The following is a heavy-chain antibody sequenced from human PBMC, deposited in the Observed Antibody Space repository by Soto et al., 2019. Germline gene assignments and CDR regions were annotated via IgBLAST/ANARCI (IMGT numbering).Heavy chain of an antibody. D-gene: IGHD1-20*01. CDR1: GLTFSGDW. V-gene: IGHV3-74*01. Sequence: PGRSLRLSCAVSGLTFSGDWMHWVRQAPGKGLMWVSRISRDGRTTNYADSVKGRFTISRDNAKGTLYLQMNNLRAEDTAVYYCLRGRYNYYGYFDYWGHETPVTVSS. CDR3: LRGRYNYYGYFDY. J-gene: IGHJ4*01. CDR2: ISRDGRTT.